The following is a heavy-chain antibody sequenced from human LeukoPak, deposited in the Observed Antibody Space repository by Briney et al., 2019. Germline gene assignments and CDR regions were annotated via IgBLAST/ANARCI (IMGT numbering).Heavy chain of an antibody. J-gene: IGHJ4*02. Sequence: PGGSLRLSCAASGFTFSSYGMHWVRQAPGKGLEWVAVISYDGSNKYYADSVKGRFTISRDNSKNTLYLQMNSLRAEDTAVYYCARSGGWRKLEPRLDYWGQGTLVTVSS. D-gene: IGHD1-14*01. V-gene: IGHV3-30*03. CDR2: ISYDGSNK. CDR3: ARSGGWRKLEPRLDY. CDR1: GFTFSSYG.